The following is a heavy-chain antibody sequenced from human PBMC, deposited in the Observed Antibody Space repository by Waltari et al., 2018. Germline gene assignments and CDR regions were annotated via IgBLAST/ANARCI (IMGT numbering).Heavy chain of an antibody. CDR1: GFTFSSYA. CDR3: ASAVNGGGYYYYYMDV. CDR2: ISYDGSNK. Sequence: QVQLVESGGGVVQPGRSLRLSCAASGFTFSSYAMHWVRQAPGKGLEWVAVISYDGSNKYYADSVKGRFTISRDNSKNTLYLQMNSLRAEDTAVYYCASAVNGGGYYYYYMDVWGKGTTVTVSS. J-gene: IGHJ6*03. D-gene: IGHD3-16*01. V-gene: IGHV3-30-3*01.